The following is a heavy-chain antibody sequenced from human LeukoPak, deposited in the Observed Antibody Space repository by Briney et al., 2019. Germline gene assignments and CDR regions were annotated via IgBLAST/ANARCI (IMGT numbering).Heavy chain of an antibody. J-gene: IGHJ6*02. CDR1: GFTFSSYA. D-gene: IGHD6-13*01. Sequence: GGSLRLSCAASGFTFSSYAMSWVRQAPGKGLEWVSAISGSGGSTYYADSVKGRFTISRDNSKNTLYLQMNSLRAEDTAVYYCAKDHGSSWPSASYYYYDMDVWGQGTTVAVSS. CDR3: AKDHGSSWPSASYYYYDMDV. V-gene: IGHV3-23*01. CDR2: ISGSGGST.